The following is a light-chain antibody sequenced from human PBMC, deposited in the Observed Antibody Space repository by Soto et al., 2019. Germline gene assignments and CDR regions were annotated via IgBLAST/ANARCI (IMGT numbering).Light chain of an antibody. CDR2: AAS. J-gene: IGKJ2*02. Sequence: DLQMTQSPSSLSASVGDRVTITCRASQRISNFLNWYQQKPGKAPKFLIYAASSLHSGVPSRFSGSGSGTDFTLTISRLQREDFATYYCQQSYTTPRTFGQGTKLEI. CDR3: QQSYTTPRT. V-gene: IGKV1-39*01. CDR1: QRISNF.